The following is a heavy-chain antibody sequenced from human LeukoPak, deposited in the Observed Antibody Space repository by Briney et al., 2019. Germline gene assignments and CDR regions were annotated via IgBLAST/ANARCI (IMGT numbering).Heavy chain of an antibody. CDR2: ICSRGDSR. CDR1: GFKFSGYE. Sequence: LTLTCAASGFKFSGYEMNWLRQAAGKGLESASYICSRGDSRHYADSVRGRFVISRDNAKNPLYLQMYSLGVEDTAVYYCAHYDWDVWGQGTTVTVSS. V-gene: IGHV3-48*03. D-gene: IGHD4-17*01. CDR3: AHYDWDV. J-gene: IGHJ6*02.